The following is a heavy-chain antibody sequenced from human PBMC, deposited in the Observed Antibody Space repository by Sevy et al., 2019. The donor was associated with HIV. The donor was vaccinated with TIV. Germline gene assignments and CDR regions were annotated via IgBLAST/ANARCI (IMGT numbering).Heavy chain of an antibody. J-gene: IGHJ4*02. V-gene: IGHV3-48*03. Sequence: GGSLRLSCVAPGFTFSSYEMTWVRQAPGKGLEWISSISSRGSAIYYANSVRGRFTIFRDNAENFLYLQMNSLRVEDTAVYYCARDLPPSATTVAHFDYWGQGTLVTVSS. CDR3: ARDLPPSATTVAHFDY. CDR2: ISSRGSAI. D-gene: IGHD4-17*01. CDR1: GFTFSSYE.